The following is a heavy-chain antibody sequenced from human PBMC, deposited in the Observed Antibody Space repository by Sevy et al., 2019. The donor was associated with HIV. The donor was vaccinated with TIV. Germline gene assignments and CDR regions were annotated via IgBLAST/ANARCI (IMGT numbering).Heavy chain of an antibody. J-gene: IGHJ4*02. CDR2: IKPDGSDK. Sequence: GGSLRLSCAASAFSFSAYWMNWVRQAPGKGLEWVANIKPDGSDKHYVDSAEGRFTISRDNAKNSLYLQMNSLRVEDTAMYYCAQETFGRFDSWGQGTLVTVSS. CDR1: AFSFSAYW. CDR3: AQETFGRFDS. V-gene: IGHV3-7*01. D-gene: IGHD1-26*01.